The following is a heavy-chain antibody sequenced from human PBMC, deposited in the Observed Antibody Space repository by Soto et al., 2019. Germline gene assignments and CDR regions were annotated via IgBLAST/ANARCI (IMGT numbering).Heavy chain of an antibody. CDR3: ARDNRYRAEYYYGMDV. CDR2: INPSGGST. Sequence: GASVKVSCKASGYTFTSYYMHWVRQAPGQGLEWMGIINPSGGSTSYAQKFQGRVTMTRDTSTSTVYMELSSLRSEDTAVYYCARDNRYRAEYYYGMDVWGQGTTVTVSS. J-gene: IGHJ6*02. D-gene: IGHD1-26*01. CDR1: GYTFTSYY. V-gene: IGHV1-46*01.